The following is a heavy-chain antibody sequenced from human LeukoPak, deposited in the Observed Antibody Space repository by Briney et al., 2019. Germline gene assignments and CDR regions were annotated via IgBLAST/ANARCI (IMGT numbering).Heavy chain of an antibody. Sequence: SETLSLTCTVSGGSISSYYWTSIRQPPGKGLEWIGYIYYSGTTYYNPSLKSRVTISLDTSKNKFSLNLTSVNVADTAVYYCARAGGYSGYASNWGQGTLVTVSS. CDR3: ARAGGYSGYASN. D-gene: IGHD5-12*01. J-gene: IGHJ4*02. V-gene: IGHV4-59*01. CDR1: GGSISSYY. CDR2: IYYSGTT.